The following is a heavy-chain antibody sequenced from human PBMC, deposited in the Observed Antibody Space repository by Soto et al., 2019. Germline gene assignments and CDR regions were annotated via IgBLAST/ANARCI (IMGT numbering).Heavy chain of an antibody. D-gene: IGHD6-6*01. CDR2: ISFDGSDI. CDR3: AKDQVGGSSSPYDY. V-gene: IGHV3-30*18. J-gene: IGHJ4*02. Sequence: QVQLVESGGGVVQPGRSLRLSCAASGFTFSSYGMHWVRRAPGKGLEWVAVISFDGSDIYYAASVKGRFTISRDNSKNTLYLQMNSLRAEDTAVYYCAKDQVGGSSSPYDYWGQGTLVTVSS. CDR1: GFTFSSYG.